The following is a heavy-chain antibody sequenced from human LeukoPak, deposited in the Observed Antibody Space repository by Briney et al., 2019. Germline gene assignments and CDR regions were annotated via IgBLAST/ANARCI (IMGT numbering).Heavy chain of an antibody. Sequence: ASVKVSCKASGYTFTSYGISWVRQAPGQGLEWMGWISAYNGNTNYAQKLQGRVTMTTDTSTNTAYMELRSLRSEDTAVYYCARGEWSGSFDYWGQGTLVTVSS. CDR1: GYTFTSYG. D-gene: IGHD1-26*01. CDR3: ARGEWSGSFDY. V-gene: IGHV1-18*01. J-gene: IGHJ4*02. CDR2: ISAYNGNT.